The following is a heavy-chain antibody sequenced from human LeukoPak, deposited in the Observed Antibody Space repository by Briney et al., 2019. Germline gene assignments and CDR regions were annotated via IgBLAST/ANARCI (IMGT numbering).Heavy chain of an antibody. CDR2: ISGSDGGT. CDR1: GFTFSSYA. CDR3: AKDDYYDTSGYRD. Sequence: GGSLRLSCAASGFTFSSYAMHWVRQAPGKGLEWVSTISGSDGGTYYADSVKGRFTISRDNSKNTLYLQMNSLRAEDTAVYYCAKDDYYDTSGYRDWGQGTLVTVS. D-gene: IGHD3-22*01. J-gene: IGHJ4*02. V-gene: IGHV3-23*01.